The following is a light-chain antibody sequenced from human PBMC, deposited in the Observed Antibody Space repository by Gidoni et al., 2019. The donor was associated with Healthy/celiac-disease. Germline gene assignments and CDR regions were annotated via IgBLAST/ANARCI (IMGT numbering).Light chain of an antibody. Sequence: EIVLTQSPATLSLSPGESATLSCRASQSVSSYLAWYQQKPGQAPRLLIYDASHRATGIPARFSGSGSVTDFTLTISSLEPEDFAVYYCQQRSNWPPTFGQGTKVEIK. V-gene: IGKV3-11*01. CDR1: QSVSSY. CDR3: QQRSNWPPT. J-gene: IGKJ1*01. CDR2: DAS.